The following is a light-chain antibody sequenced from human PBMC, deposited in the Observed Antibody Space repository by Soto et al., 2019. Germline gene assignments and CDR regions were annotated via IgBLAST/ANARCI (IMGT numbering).Light chain of an antibody. Sequence: EIAMTQSPATLSLSPGERATLSCRASQSVYSNLAWYQQKPGQAPRLLIYGASTRATGIPARFSGSGSGTEFTVTISSLQSEDFAVYYCQQYNNWPLTFGGGTKVEIK. CDR2: GAS. CDR1: QSVYSN. V-gene: IGKV3-15*01. CDR3: QQYNNWPLT. J-gene: IGKJ4*01.